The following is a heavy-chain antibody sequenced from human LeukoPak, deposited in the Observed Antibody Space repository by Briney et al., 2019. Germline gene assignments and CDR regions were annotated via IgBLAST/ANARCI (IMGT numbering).Heavy chain of an antibody. Sequence: GGSLRLSCAAPGFSFSSNGIHWVRQAPGKGLEWVSFIRTGGDPKYYADSVRGRFTISRDNSKKTCSLQMDSLRVEDTATYYCAREASTEIIGGMDVRGQGTTVTVTS. D-gene: IGHD2-8*02. V-gene: IGHV3-30*02. CDR1: GFSFSSNG. J-gene: IGHJ6*02. CDR3: AREASTEIIGGMDV. CDR2: IRTGGDPK.